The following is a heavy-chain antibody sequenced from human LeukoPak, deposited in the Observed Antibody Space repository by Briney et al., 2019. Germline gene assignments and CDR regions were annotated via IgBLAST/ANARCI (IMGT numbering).Heavy chain of an antibody. J-gene: IGHJ4*02. D-gene: IGHD2-2*01. CDR1: GYTFTSYG. Sequence: GPAKVSCKASGYTFTSYGISWVRQAPGQGLEWMGWISAYNGNTNYAPKLQGRVTMTTDTSTSTAYMELRSLRSDDTAVYYCAREREGYCSSTSCLGFLDYWGQGTLVTVSS. CDR2: ISAYNGNT. V-gene: IGHV1-18*04. CDR3: AREREGYCSSTSCLGFLDY.